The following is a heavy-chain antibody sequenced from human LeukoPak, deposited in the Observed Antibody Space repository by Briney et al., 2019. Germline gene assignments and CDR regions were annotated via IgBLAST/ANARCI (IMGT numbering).Heavy chain of an antibody. V-gene: IGHV4-59*01. CDR2: IYYSGST. D-gene: IGHD5-18*01. CDR3: AREGVTWIQLWKGGAFDI. CDR1: GGSISSYY. Sequence: PSETLSLTCTVSGGSISSYYWSWIRQPPGKGLEWIGYIYYSGSTNYNPSLKSRVTISVDTSKNQFSLKLSSVTAADTAVYYCAREGVTWIQLWKGGAFDIWGQGTMVTVSS. J-gene: IGHJ3*02.